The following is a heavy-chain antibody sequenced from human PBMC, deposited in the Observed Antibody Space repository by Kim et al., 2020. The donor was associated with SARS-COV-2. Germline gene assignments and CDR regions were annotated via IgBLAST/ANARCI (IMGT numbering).Heavy chain of an antibody. CDR2: INNDGSTT. CDR1: GFIFSNYW. Sequence: GGSLRLSCAASGFIFSNYWMHWVRQAPGKGLVWVSRINNDGSTTTYADSVKRRFTISRDNAKNTVYLQMNSLRAEDTAVYYCLRLARFSGYDFTFDMWGQGTLVTVSS. J-gene: IGHJ3*02. V-gene: IGHV3-74*01. D-gene: IGHD5-12*01. CDR3: LRLARFSGYDFTFDM.